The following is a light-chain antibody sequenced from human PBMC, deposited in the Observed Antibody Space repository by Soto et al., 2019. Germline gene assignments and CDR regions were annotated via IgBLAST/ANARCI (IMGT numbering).Light chain of an antibody. CDR1: QSVSSSL. CDR2: GAS. Sequence: EIVLTQSPGTLSLSPGERATLSCRASQSVSSSLLAWYQQKPGQAPRLLIYGASSRATGIPDRFSGSGSGTDSTLTISRLEPEDFAVFYCQHYGSSVTFAQGTRLEIK. CDR3: QHYGSSVT. V-gene: IGKV3-20*01. J-gene: IGKJ5*01.